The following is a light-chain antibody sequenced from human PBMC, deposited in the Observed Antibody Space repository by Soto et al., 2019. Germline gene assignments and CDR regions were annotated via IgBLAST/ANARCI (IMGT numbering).Light chain of an antibody. CDR2: GAS. V-gene: IGKV3-20*01. CDR1: QSVSSSY. J-gene: IGKJ2*01. CDR3: QQYGSSSYT. Sequence: EIVLTQSPGTLSLSPGERATLSCRASQSVSSSYLAWYQQKPGQAPRLLIYGASSRATGIPDRFSGSGSGTDLTLTISRPEPEDFAVYYCQQYGSSSYTFGQGTKLEIK.